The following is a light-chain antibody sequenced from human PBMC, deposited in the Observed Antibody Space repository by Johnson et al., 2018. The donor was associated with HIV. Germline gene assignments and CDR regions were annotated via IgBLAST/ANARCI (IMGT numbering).Light chain of an antibody. CDR3: GTWDSSLDAYV. Sequence: QSVLTQPPSVSAAPGQKVTISCSGSSSNIGNNYVAWYQQVPGTAPKLLIYDNDKRPSGIPDRLSASKSGTSATLGITGLQTGDEADYYCGTWDSSLDAYVVGTGTKVTVL. CDR1: SSNIGNNY. CDR2: DND. V-gene: IGLV1-51*01. J-gene: IGLJ1*01.